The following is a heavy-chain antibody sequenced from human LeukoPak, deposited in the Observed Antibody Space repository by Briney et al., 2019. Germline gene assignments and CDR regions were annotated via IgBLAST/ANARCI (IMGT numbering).Heavy chain of an antibody. CDR2: IHKDGRT. J-gene: IGHJ6*02. D-gene: IGHD6-25*01. CDR3: VRDGGSGIAAAGSYYYGMDV. CDR1: EFTVSGNY. V-gene: IGHV3-53*01. Sequence: GGSLRLSCAASEFTVSGNYMSWVRQAPRKGLEWVSLIHKDGRTSYADSVKGRFTISRDNSKNTLYLQMNSLRAEDTAVYYCVRDGGSGIAAAGSYYYGMDVWGQGTTVTVSS.